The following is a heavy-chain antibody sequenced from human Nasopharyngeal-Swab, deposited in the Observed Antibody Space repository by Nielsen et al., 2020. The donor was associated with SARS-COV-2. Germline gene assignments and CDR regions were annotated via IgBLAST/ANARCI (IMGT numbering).Heavy chain of an antibody. CDR2: INHSGST. V-gene: IGHV4-30-2*01. CDR3: ASVRGYYYGMDV. J-gene: IGHJ6*02. Sequence: WIRQPPGKGLEWIGYINHSGSTYYNPSLKSRVTISVDRSKNQFSLKLSSVTAADTAVYYCASVRGYYYGMDVWGQGTTVTVSS. D-gene: IGHD3-10*01.